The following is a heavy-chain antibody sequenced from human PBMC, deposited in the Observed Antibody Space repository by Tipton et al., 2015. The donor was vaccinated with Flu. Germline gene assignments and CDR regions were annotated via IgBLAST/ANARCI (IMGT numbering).Heavy chain of an antibody. CDR1: GFTFIRYG. Sequence: SLRLSCSVSGFTFIRYGMSWVRQAPGKGLEWVSAVSDGGGTTYFADSVKGRFTISRDNSKNTLYLQMNSLRAEDTAVYYCAKVIPELVAGLEYWGQGTRVTVSS. CDR3: AKVIPELVAGLEY. CDR2: VSDGGGTT. J-gene: IGHJ4*02. V-gene: IGHV3-23*01. D-gene: IGHD6-19*01.